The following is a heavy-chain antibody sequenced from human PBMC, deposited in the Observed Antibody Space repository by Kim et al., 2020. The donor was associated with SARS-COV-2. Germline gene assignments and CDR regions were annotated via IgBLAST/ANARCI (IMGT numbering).Heavy chain of an antibody. CDR2: IYYSGST. CDR3: ARLFAVTGGY. D-gene: IGHD2-21*02. V-gene: IGHV4-39*01. J-gene: IGHJ4*02. CDR1: GGSISSSSYY. Sequence: SETLSLTCTVSGGSISSSSYYWGWIRQPPGKGLEWIGSIYYSGSTYYNPSLKSRVTISVDTSKNQFTLKLSSVTAADTAVYYCARLFAVTGGYWGQGTLVTVSS.